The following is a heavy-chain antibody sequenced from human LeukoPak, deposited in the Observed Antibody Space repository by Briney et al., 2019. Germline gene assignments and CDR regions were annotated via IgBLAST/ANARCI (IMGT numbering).Heavy chain of an antibody. V-gene: IGHV3-48*01. Sequence: GGSLRLSCAASGFTFSSYSMNWVRQAPGKGLEWVSYISSSSSTIYYADSVKGRFTISRDNAKNSLYLQMNSPRAEDTAVYYCARGRGYSYGYFDYWGQGTLVTVSS. CDR1: GFTFSSYS. CDR3: ARGRGYSYGYFDY. J-gene: IGHJ4*02. CDR2: ISSSSSTI. D-gene: IGHD5-18*01.